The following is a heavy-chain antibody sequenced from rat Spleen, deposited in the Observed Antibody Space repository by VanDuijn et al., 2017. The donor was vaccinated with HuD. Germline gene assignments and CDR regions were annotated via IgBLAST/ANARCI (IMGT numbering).Heavy chain of an antibody. CDR2: ISYDGSKT. Sequence: EVQRVATGGGLVQPGRSMKLSCVASGFTFSNFGMAWVRQAPTNGLELVATISYDGSKTYYRDSVKARFTISRENAKSTLYLQMDSLRSEDTATYYCATAGSRVSRFAYWGQGTLVTVSS. V-gene: IGHV5-29*01. D-gene: IGHD1-4*01. J-gene: IGHJ3*01. CDR1: GFTFSNFG. CDR3: ATAGSRVSRFAY.